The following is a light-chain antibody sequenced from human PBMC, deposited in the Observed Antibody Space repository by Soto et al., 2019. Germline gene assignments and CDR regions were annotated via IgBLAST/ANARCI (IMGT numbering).Light chain of an antibody. J-gene: IGLJ1*01. CDR2: EVV. CDR3: KSYAGSNTYV. Sequence: QSALAQPASVSGSPGQSITISCSGSSIDVGDNNYVSWYQHHPGKAPKLIIYEVVQRPSGVPDRFSGSKSGNTASLTVSGLQAADEADYFCKSYAGSNTYVFGSGTKLTVL. V-gene: IGLV2-8*01. CDR1: SIDVGDNNY.